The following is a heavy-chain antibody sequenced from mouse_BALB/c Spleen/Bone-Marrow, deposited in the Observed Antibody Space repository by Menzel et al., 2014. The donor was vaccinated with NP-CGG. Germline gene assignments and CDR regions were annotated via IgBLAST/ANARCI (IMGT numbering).Heavy chain of an antibody. Sequence: VQLQQSGAELVKPGASVKLSCKASGYTFTSFYMYWVKQKPGQGLEWIGDINPSNGGTNFNEKFRKKATLTVDTSSSTAYMEFSSLTSEDSAVYYCTRRSLLSDYYALDYWGQGTTLTVSS. J-gene: IGHJ2*01. V-gene: IGHV1S81*02. CDR3: TRRSLLSDYYALDY. CDR2: INPSNGGT. CDR1: GYTFTSFY. D-gene: IGHD1-1*02.